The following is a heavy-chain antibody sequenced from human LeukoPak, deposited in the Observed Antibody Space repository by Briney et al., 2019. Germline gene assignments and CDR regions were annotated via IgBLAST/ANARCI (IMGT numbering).Heavy chain of an antibody. V-gene: IGHV4-4*09. D-gene: IGHD1-7*01. CDR1: GGSISTYY. J-gene: IGHJ5*02. CDR3: ASLTGTTSFWFDP. Sequence: SETLFLTCTVSGGSISTYYWNWIRQPPGKGLEWLGYIYTSGNTDYNPSLKGRVTISVDTSKNLFSLNLSSVTAADTAVYYCASLTGTTSFWFDPWGQGTLVTVSS. CDR2: IYTSGNT.